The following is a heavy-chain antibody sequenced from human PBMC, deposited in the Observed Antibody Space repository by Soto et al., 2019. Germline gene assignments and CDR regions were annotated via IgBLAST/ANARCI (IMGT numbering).Heavy chain of an antibody. Sequence: PGESLKISCKGSGYSFTSYWIGWVRQMPGKGLEWMGIIYPGDSDTRYSPSFQGQVTISADKSISTAYLQWSSLKASDTAMYYCASRIVSSSWHTTYGMDVWGQGTTVTVSS. CDR1: GYSFTSYW. CDR3: ASRIVSSSWHTTYGMDV. CDR2: IYPGDSDT. V-gene: IGHV5-51*01. J-gene: IGHJ6*02. D-gene: IGHD6-13*01.